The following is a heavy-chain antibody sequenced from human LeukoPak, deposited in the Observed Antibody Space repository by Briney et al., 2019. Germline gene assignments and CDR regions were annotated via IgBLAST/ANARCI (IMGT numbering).Heavy chain of an antibody. J-gene: IGHJ4*02. CDR2: IYYSGST. CDR3: ARESHPYSYGRNFDY. D-gene: IGHD5-18*01. V-gene: IGHV4-59*11. Sequence: SETLSLTCTVSGGSISSHYWSWIRQSPGKGLEWIGYIYYSGSTNYNPSLKSRVTISVDTSKNQFSLKLSSVTAADTAVYYCARESHPYSYGRNFDYWGQGTLVTVSS. CDR1: GGSISSHY.